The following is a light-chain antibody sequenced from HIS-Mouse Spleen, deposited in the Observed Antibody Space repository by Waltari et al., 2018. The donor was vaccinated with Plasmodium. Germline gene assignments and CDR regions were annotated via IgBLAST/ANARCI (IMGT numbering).Light chain of an antibody. Sequence: QAGLTQPPSVSKGLRQTATLTCTGDSNIVGNQRPAWLQQHPGHPPKRLSYRNNNRPSGISERFSASRSGNTASLTITGLQPEDEADYYCSALDSSLSAQEVFGGGTKLTVL. J-gene: IGLJ2*01. CDR3: SALDSSLSAQEV. V-gene: IGLV10-54*02. CDR2: RNN. CDR1: SNIVGNQR.